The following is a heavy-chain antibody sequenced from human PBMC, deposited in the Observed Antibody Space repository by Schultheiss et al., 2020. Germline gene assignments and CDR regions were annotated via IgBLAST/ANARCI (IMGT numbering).Heavy chain of an antibody. V-gene: IGHV2-5*01. CDR1: GGSISSSSYY. Sequence: TLSLTCTVSGGSISSSSYYWGWIRQPQGKALEWLALIYWNDDKRYSPSLKRRLTITKDTSKNQVVLTMTDMDPADTATYYCAHRGLLNGNWDSGWFDTWGQGILVNVSS. CDR2: IYWNDDK. CDR3: AHRGLLNGNWDSGWFDT. D-gene: IGHD3-9*01. J-gene: IGHJ5*02.